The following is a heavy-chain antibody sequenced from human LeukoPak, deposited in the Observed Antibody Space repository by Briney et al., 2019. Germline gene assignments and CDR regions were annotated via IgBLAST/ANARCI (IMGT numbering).Heavy chain of an antibody. CDR1: GFTFSDYS. CDR3: ARRVSLRGYSSYYFDY. CDR2: ISFSVNTK. Sequence: PGGSLRLSCAASGFTFSDYSMNWVRQAPGKGLEWVSYISFSVNTKYYGDSVKGRFTISRDNAKNSLYLQMNSLRAEDTAVYYCARRVSLRGYSSYYFDYWGQGTLVTVSS. V-gene: IGHV3-48*04. J-gene: IGHJ4*02. D-gene: IGHD5-18*01.